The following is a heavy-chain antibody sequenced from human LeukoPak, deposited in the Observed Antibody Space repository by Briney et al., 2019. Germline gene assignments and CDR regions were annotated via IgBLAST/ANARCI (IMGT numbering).Heavy chain of an antibody. CDR1: GGSISSGGYY. V-gene: IGHV4-30-2*01. Sequence: KPSETLSLACTVSGGSISSGGYYWSWIRQPPGKGLEWIGYIYHSGSTYYNPSLKSRVTISVDRSKNQFSLKLSSVTAADTAVYYCARGARIPDYWGQGTLVTVSS. J-gene: IGHJ4*02. CDR2: IYHSGST. CDR3: ARGARIPDY.